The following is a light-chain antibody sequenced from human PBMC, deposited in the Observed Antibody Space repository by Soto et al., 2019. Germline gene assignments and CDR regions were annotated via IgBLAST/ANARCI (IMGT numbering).Light chain of an antibody. Sequence: DIQMTQSPSTLSASVGDRVIITCRASQTISSWLAWYQQKPGKAPKLLIYKASSLESGVPSRFSGSGSGTEFTLTTSSLQPDDFATYYCQHYNNYLLTFGGGTKVEIK. CDR2: KAS. CDR1: QTISSW. J-gene: IGKJ4*01. V-gene: IGKV1-5*03. CDR3: QHYNNYLLT.